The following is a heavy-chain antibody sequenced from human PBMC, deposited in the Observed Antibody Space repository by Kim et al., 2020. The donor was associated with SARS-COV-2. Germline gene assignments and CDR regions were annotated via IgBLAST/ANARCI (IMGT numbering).Heavy chain of an antibody. J-gene: IGHJ5*02. D-gene: IGHD2-2*01. V-gene: IGHV3-21*01. CDR3: AREVVVPAAMGWFDP. Sequence: GGSLRLSCAASGFTFSSYSMNWVRQAPGKGLEWVSSISSSSSYIYYADSVKGRFTISRDNAKNSLYLQMNSLRAEDTAVYYCAREVVVPAAMGWFDPWGQGTLVTVSS. CDR1: GFTFSSYS. CDR2: ISSSSSYI.